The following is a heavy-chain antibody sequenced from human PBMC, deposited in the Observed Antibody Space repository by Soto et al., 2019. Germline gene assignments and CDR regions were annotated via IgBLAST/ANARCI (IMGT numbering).Heavy chain of an antibody. V-gene: IGHV4-31*03. CDR1: GGSISRGGYY. CDR2: IYYSGST. CDR3: ARGSSVVRIENWFDP. D-gene: IGHD2-15*01. Sequence: PPETLSLTCTVSGGSISRGGYYWSWLRQHPGKGLEWIGYIYYSGSTYYNPSLKSRVTISVDTSKNQFSLKLSSVTAADTAVYYCARGSSVVRIENWFDPWGQGTLVTVSS. J-gene: IGHJ5*02.